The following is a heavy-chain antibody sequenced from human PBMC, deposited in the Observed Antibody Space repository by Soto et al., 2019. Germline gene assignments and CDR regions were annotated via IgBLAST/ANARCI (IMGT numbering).Heavy chain of an antibody. CDR2: IYHSGST. D-gene: IGHD3-10*01. Sequence: QLQLQESGSGLVKPSQTLSLTCAVSGGSISSGGYSWSWIRQPPGKGLEWIGYIYHSGSTYYNPSLKSRVTISIDRSKNQFSLKLSSVTAADTAVYYCARAHGSGWGAFDIWGQGTMFTVSS. CDR1: GGSISSGGYS. CDR3: ARAHGSGWGAFDI. J-gene: IGHJ3*02. V-gene: IGHV4-30-2*01.